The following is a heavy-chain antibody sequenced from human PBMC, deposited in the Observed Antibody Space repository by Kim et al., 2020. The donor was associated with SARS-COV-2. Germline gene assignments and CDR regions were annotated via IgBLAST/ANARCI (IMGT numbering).Heavy chain of an antibody. CDR1: GGSISSGDYY. J-gene: IGHJ6*02. D-gene: IGHD2-2*01. Sequence: SETLSLTCTVSGGSISSGDYYWSWIRQPPGKGLEWIGYIYYSGSTYYNPSLKSRVTISVDTSKNQFSLKLSSVTAADTAVYYCARVVPHQLLRRNPTRGYYYYGMDVWGQGTTVTVSS. CDR3: ARVVPHQLLRRNPTRGYYYYGMDV. CDR2: IYYSGST. V-gene: IGHV4-30-4*01.